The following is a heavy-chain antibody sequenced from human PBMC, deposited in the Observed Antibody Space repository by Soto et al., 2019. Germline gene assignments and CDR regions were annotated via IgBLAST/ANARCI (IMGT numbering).Heavy chain of an antibody. CDR1: GFTFSAYA. J-gene: IGHJ4*02. CDR2: VSHDGRNT. CDR3: AKGGRQWLVTSDFNY. V-gene: IGHV3-30*18. Sequence: VQLVESGGGVVQPGRSLRLSCAASGFTFSAYAMHWVRQAPGKGLEWVAVVSHDGRNTHYADSVKGRFPISRDSCKNMVSLEMTGRRAEDTAVYYCAKGGRQWLVTSDFNYWGQGALVTVSS. D-gene: IGHD6-19*01.